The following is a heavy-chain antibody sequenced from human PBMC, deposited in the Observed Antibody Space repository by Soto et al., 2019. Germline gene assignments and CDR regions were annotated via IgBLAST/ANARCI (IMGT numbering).Heavy chain of an antibody. CDR2: ISGSGGST. V-gene: IGHV3-23*01. D-gene: IGHD1-7*01. CDR3: AKFLNWNYKELNAFDI. Sequence: VQLLESGGGLVQPGGSLRLSCAASGFTFSSYAMSWVRQAPGKVLEWVSAISGSGGSTYYADSVKGRFTISRDNSKNTLYLQMNSLRAEDTAVYYCAKFLNWNYKELNAFDIWGQGTMVTVSS. J-gene: IGHJ3*02. CDR1: GFTFSSYA.